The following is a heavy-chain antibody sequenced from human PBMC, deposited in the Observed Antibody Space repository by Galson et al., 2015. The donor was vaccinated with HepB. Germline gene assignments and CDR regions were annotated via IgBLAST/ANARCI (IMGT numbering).Heavy chain of an antibody. D-gene: IGHD4-17*01. Sequence: SLRLSCAASGFPFSNYAMSWARQAPGKGLEWVSLITGSSARMNYADSVKGRFTISRDNSKNTLYLQLNSLRAEDTAIYYCARVRDYANTIDYWGPGTLVTVSS. J-gene: IGHJ4*02. CDR2: ITGSSARM. V-gene: IGHV3-23*01. CDR3: ARVRDYANTIDY. CDR1: GFPFSNYA.